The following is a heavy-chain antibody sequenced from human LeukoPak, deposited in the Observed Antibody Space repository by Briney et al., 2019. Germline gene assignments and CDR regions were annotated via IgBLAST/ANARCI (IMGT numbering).Heavy chain of an antibody. D-gene: IGHD3-22*01. V-gene: IGHV3-53*01. J-gene: IGHJ4*02. CDR3: ARGITMIPLGW. Sequence: GGSLRLSCAASGFTVSSNYMSWVRQAPGKGLEWVSVIYSGGSTYYADSVKGRFTISRDNSKNTLYLQMNSLRAEDTAVYYCARGITMIPLGWWGQGTLVTVSS. CDR2: IYSGGST. CDR1: GFTVSSNY.